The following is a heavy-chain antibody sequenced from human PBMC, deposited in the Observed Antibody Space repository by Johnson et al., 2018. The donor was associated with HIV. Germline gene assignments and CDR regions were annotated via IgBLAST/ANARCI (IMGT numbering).Heavy chain of an antibody. D-gene: IGHD3-22*01. V-gene: IGHV3-20*04. CDR2: INWNGGST. J-gene: IGHJ3*02. CDR1: GFTFDDYG. Sequence: EVQLVESGGGVVRPGGSLRLSCAASGFTFDDYGMSWVRQAPGKGLEWVSGINWNGGSTGYADSVKGRFTISRDNAKNSLYLQMNSLRAEDTALYYCARAFLSHYYDSSGPVDIWGQGTMVTVSS. CDR3: ARAFLSHYYDSSGPVDI.